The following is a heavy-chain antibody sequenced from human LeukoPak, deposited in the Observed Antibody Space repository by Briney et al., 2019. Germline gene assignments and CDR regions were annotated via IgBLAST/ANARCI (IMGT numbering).Heavy chain of an antibody. CDR2: ISSSSSYI. Sequence: PGGSLRLSCAASGFTFSSYSMNWVRQAPGKGLEWVSSISSSSSYIYYADSVKGRFTISRDNAKNSLYLQMNSLRAEDTAVYYCARDNIPYYYDSSGYSRGIAFDIWGQGTMSPSLQ. CDR1: GFTFSSYS. V-gene: IGHV3-21*01. D-gene: IGHD3-22*01. J-gene: IGHJ3*02. CDR3: ARDNIPYYYDSSGYSRGIAFDI.